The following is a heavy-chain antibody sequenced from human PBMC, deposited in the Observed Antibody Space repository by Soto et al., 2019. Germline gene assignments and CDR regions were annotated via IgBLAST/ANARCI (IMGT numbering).Heavy chain of an antibody. J-gene: IGHJ5*02. CDR1: GITFTNAW. CDR2: LKSRRAGGTS. V-gene: IGHV3-15*01. D-gene: IGHD2-8*02. CDR3: TTDGGVSAYPLFWA. Sequence: PGGYLRLAXAASGITFTNAWMGWVSQAPGKGLEWIGRLKSRRAGGTSDYAAPVKGRFTISKDESKNTLYLQMNSLKTEDTAVYHCTTDGGVSAYPLFWAWGQGTLVTVSS.